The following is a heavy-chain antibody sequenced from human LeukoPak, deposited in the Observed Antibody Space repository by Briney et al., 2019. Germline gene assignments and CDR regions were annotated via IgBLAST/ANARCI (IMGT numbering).Heavy chain of an antibody. CDR3: ARSGKYCSGGSCYPNWFDP. D-gene: IGHD2-15*01. CDR2: ISSSSSYT. Sequence: GGSLRLSCAASGFTFSDYYMSWIRQAPGKGLEWVSYISSSSSYTNYADSVKGRFTISRDNAKNSLYLQMNSLRAVDTAVYYCARSGKYCSGGSCYPNWFDPWGQGTLVTVSS. V-gene: IGHV3-11*03. J-gene: IGHJ5*02. CDR1: GFTFSDYY.